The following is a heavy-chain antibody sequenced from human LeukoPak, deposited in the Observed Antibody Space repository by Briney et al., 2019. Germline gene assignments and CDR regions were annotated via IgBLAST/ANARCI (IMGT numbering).Heavy chain of an antibody. D-gene: IGHD6-19*01. CDR3: ARDRSSGWYSSWFDP. V-gene: IGHV3-30*04. Sequence: GGSLRLSCAASGFTFSSYEMNWVRQAPGKGLEWVAVISYDGSNKYYADSVKGRFTISRDNSKNTLYLQMNSLRAEDTAVYYCARDRSSGWYSSWFDPWGQGTLVTVSS. J-gene: IGHJ5*02. CDR2: ISYDGSNK. CDR1: GFTFSSYE.